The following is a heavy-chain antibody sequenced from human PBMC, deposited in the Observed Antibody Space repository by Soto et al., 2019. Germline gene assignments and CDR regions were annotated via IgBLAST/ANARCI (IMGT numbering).Heavy chain of an antibody. D-gene: IGHD5-12*01. CDR1: GFNFNNYY. V-gene: IGHV3-74*01. CDR2: INDDGSST. Sequence: AGGSLRLSCAASGFNFNNYYMHWVRQAPGKGLVWVSRINDDGSSTHYADSVKGRFTISRDNAENTLYLQMNSLRAEDTAVYYCARDKSGPADYWGQGTLVTVSS. J-gene: IGHJ4*02. CDR3: ARDKSGPADY.